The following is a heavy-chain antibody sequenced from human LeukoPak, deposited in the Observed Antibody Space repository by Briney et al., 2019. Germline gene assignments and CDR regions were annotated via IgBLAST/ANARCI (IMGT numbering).Heavy chain of an antibody. V-gene: IGHV3-33*01. CDR2: IWYDGSKK. Sequence: GGSLRLSCAASGFTFSSFGMHWVRQAPGKGLEWVAAIWYDGSKKVYADSVKGRFTISRDDSENALYLQMNSLRAEDTALYYCARDYCSTSFCYDNWGQGTLVTFSS. CDR3: ARDYCSTSFCYDN. D-gene: IGHD2-2*01. CDR1: GFTFSSFG. J-gene: IGHJ4*02.